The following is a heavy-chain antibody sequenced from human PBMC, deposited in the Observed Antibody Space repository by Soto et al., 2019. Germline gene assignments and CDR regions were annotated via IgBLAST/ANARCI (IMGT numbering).Heavy chain of an antibody. Sequence: QITLKESGPTLVKPTQTLTLTCTFSGFSLSSTRMAVGWIRQPPGQALEWLALIYWDDDKRYSPFLKSRLTITKDTSNNQVVLTMSNMDPVDTAIYYCAHIVVAGLGYYFDYWGQGNLVTVSS. CDR3: AHIVVAGLGYYFDY. D-gene: IGHD6-19*01. V-gene: IGHV2-5*02. CDR2: IYWDDDK. J-gene: IGHJ4*02. CDR1: GFSLSSTRMA.